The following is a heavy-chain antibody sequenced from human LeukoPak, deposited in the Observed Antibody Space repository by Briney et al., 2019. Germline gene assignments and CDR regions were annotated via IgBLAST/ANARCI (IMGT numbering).Heavy chain of an antibody. Sequence: GGSLRLSCAASGFTCSSYWMSWVRQAPGKGLEWVANIKEDGSEKYYVDSVKGRFTISRDNAKNSLYLQMNSLRAEDTVVYYCARDRVTMVRGVNYYFDYWGQGTLVTVSS. J-gene: IGHJ4*02. D-gene: IGHD3-10*01. V-gene: IGHV3-7*05. CDR3: ARDRVTMVRGVNYYFDY. CDR1: GFTCSSYW. CDR2: IKEDGSEK.